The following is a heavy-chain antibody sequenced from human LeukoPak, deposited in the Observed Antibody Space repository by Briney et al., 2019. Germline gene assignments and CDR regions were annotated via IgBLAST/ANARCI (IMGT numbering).Heavy chain of an antibody. CDR3: ARDNDSSGWYRYYYYGMDV. Sequence: GGSLRLSCAASGFTFSSYAMHRVRQAPGKGLEWVAVISYDGSNKYYADSVKGRFTISRDNSKNTLYLQMNSLRAEDTAVYYCARDNDSSGWYRYYYYGMDVWGQGTTVTVSS. CDR2: ISYDGSNK. J-gene: IGHJ6*02. CDR1: GFTFSSYA. D-gene: IGHD6-19*01. V-gene: IGHV3-30*04.